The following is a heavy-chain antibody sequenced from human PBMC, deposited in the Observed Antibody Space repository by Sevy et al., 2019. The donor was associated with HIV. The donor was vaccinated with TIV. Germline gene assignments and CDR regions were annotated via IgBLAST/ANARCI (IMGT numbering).Heavy chain of an antibody. J-gene: IGHJ4*02. D-gene: IGHD4-17*01. CDR1: GFTFSSYA. CDR3: ARDDGFDY. CDR2: ISYDGSNK. Sequence: GGSLRLSCAASGFTFSSYAMHWVRQAPGKGLEWVAVISYDGSNKYYADSVKGRFTISRDNSKNTLYLQMNSLRAEDTAVYYFARDDGFDYWGQGTLVTVSS. V-gene: IGHV3-30-3*01.